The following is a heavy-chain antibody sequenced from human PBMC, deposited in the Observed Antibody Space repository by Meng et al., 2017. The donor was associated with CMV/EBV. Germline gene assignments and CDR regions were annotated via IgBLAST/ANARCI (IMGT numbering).Heavy chain of an antibody. V-gene: IGHV3-23*03. CDR3: ARGGKGV. Sequence: GESLKISCAASGFTFSSYAMSWVRQAPGKGLEWVSVIYSGGSSIYYADSVKGRFTISRDNAKNSLYLQMNSLRAEDTAVYYCARGGKGVWGQGTTVTVSS. J-gene: IGHJ6*02. CDR1: GFTFSSYA. CDR2: IYSGGSSI.